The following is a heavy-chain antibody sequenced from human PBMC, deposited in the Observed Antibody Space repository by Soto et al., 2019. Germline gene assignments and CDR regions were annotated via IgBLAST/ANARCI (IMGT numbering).Heavy chain of an antibody. Sequence: EVQLVESGGGLVQPGGSLRLSCVASGFTFINNYMMWVRQAPGKGLEWVSRVYSAGTTYYTDSVKGRFSSSRDNSKNTVYLQMNSLGAEDTAVYYCATSGSKPRFDFWGQGTLVTVSS. CDR3: ATSGSKPRFDF. V-gene: IGHV3-66*01. CDR2: VYSAGTT. CDR1: GFTFINNY. D-gene: IGHD1-26*01. J-gene: IGHJ4*02.